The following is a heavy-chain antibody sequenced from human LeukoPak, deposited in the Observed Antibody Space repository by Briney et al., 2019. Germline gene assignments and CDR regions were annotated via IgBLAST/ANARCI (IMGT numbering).Heavy chain of an antibody. J-gene: IGHJ3*01. D-gene: IGHD1-14*01. CDR3: AKEATASYRISAFDV. V-gene: IGHV3-23*01. CDR2: LSGSGTIM. Sequence: GGSLLLSCVGSGLTFGNYAMSWVRQGPGKGLEWVSSLSGSGTIMNYEASVKGRFTISRDNSKSTLYLQLNNLGAEDTALYYCAKEATASYRISAFDVWGHGTMVIVSS. CDR1: GLTFGNYA.